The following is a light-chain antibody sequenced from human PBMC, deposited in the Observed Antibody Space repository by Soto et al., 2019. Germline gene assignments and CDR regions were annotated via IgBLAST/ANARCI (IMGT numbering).Light chain of an antibody. CDR2: GAS. CDR3: QQYETSPRA. J-gene: IGKJ1*01. Sequence: LILTQSTGTLSLSPGERATLSCRASQTISGNSLAWYQQRPGQSPRLLIYGASSRATGIPDRFVGSGSGRDFTFTISRLEPDDVAVYYCQQYETSPRAFGQGTKVEIK. V-gene: IGKV3-20*01. CDR1: QTISGNS.